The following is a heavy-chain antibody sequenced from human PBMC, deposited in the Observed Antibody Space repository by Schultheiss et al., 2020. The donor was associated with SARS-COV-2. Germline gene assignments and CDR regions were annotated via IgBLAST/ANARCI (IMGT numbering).Heavy chain of an antibody. CDR2: ISGYNGYT. CDR3: ARGDQGWTTTVFLFDY. D-gene: IGHD4-11*01. J-gene: IGHJ4*02. Sequence: ASVKVSCKASGGTFSTYGVTWVRQAPGQGFEWMGWISGYNGYTDYAQKFQGRITMTTDTSTSTAYMELRSLRVDDTAVYYCARGDQGWTTTVFLFDYWGQGTLVTVSS. CDR1: GGTFSTYG. V-gene: IGHV1-18*01.